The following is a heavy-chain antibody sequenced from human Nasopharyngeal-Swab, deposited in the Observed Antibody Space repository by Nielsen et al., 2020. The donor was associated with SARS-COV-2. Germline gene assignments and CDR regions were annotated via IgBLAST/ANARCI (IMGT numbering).Heavy chain of an antibody. D-gene: IGHD6-13*01. J-gene: IGHJ4*02. CDR2: ISSSGSTI. V-gene: IGHV3-48*03. CDR3: ARVGSSWYSVDY. Sequence: GGSLRLSCAASGFTFSSYEMNWARQAPGKGLEWVSYISSSGSTIYYADSVKGRFTISRDNAKNSLYLQMNSLRAEDTAVYYCARVGSSWYSVDYWGQGTLVTVSS. CDR1: GFTFSSYE.